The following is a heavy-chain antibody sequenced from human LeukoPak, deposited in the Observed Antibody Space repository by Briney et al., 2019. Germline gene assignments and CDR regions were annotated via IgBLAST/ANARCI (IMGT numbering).Heavy chain of an antibody. CDR1: GFPFSAYE. V-gene: IGHV3-48*03. CDR2: IAGSDTTT. Sequence: GGSLRLSCAASGFPFSAYEMNWVRQAPGKGLEWVSYIAGSDTTTYYADSVKGRFTIFRDNAKNSLYLQTNSLRAEDTALYYCTTLGYHLDSWGQGTLVTVSS. D-gene: IGHD3-22*01. J-gene: IGHJ4*02. CDR3: TTLGYHLDS.